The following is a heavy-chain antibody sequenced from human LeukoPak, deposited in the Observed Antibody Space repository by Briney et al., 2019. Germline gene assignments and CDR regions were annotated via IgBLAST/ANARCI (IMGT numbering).Heavy chain of an antibody. CDR2: IIPILGIA. D-gene: IGHD6-19*01. J-gene: IGHJ6*02. V-gene: IGHV1-69*04. Sequence: SVKVSCKASGGTFSSYAISWVRQAPGQGLEWMGRIIPILGIANYAQKFQGRVTITADKSTSTAYMELSSLRSEDTAVYYCARAPGGAVAGNYYYGMDVWGQGTTVTVSS. CDR1: GGTFSSYA. CDR3: ARAPGGAVAGNYYYGMDV.